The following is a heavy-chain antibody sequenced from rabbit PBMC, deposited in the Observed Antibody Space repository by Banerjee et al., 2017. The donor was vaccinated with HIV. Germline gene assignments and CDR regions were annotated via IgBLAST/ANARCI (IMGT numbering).Heavy chain of an antibody. Sequence: QEQLVESGGGLVQPGASLTLTCTASGFSFSSSYDMCWVRQAPGKGLEWIACIYAGTSGHTYYASWAKGRFTISKTSSTTVTLQMTSLTAADTATYFCARDVSSSPGYHHFNLWGPGTLVTVS. D-gene: IGHD1-1*01. CDR2: IYAGTSGHT. CDR1: GFSFSSSYD. J-gene: IGHJ4*01. V-gene: IGHV1S45*01. CDR3: ARDVSSSPGYHHFNL.